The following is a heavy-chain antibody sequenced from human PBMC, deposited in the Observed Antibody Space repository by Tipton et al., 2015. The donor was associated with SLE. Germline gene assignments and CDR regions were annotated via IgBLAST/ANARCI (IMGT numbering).Heavy chain of an antibody. V-gene: IGHV4-34*01. CDR3: AGRGRMIAVAVRHAFDI. Sequence: TLSLTCAVYGGSFSGYSWSWIRQPPGKGLEWIGEINHTGSTNYNPSLKSRVTISVDTSKNQFSLKLNSVTAADTAVYFCAGRGRMIAVAVRHAFDIWGQGTMVTVPS. CDR1: GGSFSGYS. CDR2: INHTGST. J-gene: IGHJ3*02. D-gene: IGHD6-19*01.